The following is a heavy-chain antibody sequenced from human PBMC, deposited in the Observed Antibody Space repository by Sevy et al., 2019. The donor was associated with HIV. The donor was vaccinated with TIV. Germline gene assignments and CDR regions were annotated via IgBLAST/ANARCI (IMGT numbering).Heavy chain of an antibody. CDR3: AKDRAVLVGDAFDL. Sequence: GGSLRLSCAASEITLSNYAMNWVRQAPGRGLEWVSAISGSGGSTYYENSVKGRFTIYRDNSKNTLSLQMHSRRVEDTAVYYCAKDRAVLVGDAFDLWGQGTMVTVSS. V-gene: IGHV3-23*01. J-gene: IGHJ3*01. CDR1: EITLSNYA. D-gene: IGHD2-15*01. CDR2: ISGSGGST.